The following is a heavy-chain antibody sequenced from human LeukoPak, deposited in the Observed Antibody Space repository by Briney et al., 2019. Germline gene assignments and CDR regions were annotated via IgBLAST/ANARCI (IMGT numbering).Heavy chain of an antibody. J-gene: IGHJ6*02. Sequence: RASVKVSCKASGYTFTSYDINWVRQATGQGLEWMGIINPSGGSTSYAQKFQGRVTMTRDTSTSTVYMELSSLRSEDTAVYYCAREDLTAPGGYYGMDVWGQGTTVTVSS. CDR3: AREDLTAPGGYYGMDV. CDR2: INPSGGST. D-gene: IGHD2-15*01. V-gene: IGHV1-46*01. CDR1: GYTFTSYD.